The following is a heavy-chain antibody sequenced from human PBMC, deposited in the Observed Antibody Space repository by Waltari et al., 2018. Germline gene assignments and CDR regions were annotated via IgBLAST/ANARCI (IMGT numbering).Heavy chain of an antibody. CDR3: ARDQGTQKTTVTTADY. Sequence: EVQLVESGAGLVKPGGSLRLSCAASGFTFSSYTMNWVRQAPGKGLEWVSSISSSSSYIYYADSLKGRFTISRDNAKNSLYLQMNSLRAEDTAVYYCARDQGTQKTTVTTADYWGQGTLVTVSS. CDR2: ISSSSSYI. V-gene: IGHV3-21*01. J-gene: IGHJ4*02. CDR1: GFTFSSYT. D-gene: IGHD4-17*01.